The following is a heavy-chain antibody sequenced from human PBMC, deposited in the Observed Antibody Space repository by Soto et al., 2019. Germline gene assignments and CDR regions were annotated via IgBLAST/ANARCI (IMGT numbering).Heavy chain of an antibody. CDR3: ARGSTRYDSSGYYPWYFDY. Sequence: QVQLVQSGAEVKKPGSSVKVSCKASGGTFSSYTISWVRQAPGQGLEWMGRIIPILGIANYAQKFQGRVTITADKSTSTADRELSSRRSEDTAVYYCARGSTRYDSSGYYPWYFDYWGQGTLVTVSS. CDR1: GGTFSSYT. J-gene: IGHJ4*02. CDR2: IIPILGIA. D-gene: IGHD3-22*01. V-gene: IGHV1-69*02.